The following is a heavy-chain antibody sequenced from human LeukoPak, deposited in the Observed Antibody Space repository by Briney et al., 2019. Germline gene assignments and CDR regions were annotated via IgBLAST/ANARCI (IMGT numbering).Heavy chain of an antibody. D-gene: IGHD2-2*01. CDR2: IIPILGIA. CDR3: ARDSDCSSTSCYQLLA. V-gene: IGHV1-69*04. Sequence: ASVKVSCKASGGTFSSYAISWVRQAPGQGLEWMGRIIPILGIANYAQKFQGRVTITADKSTSTAYMELSSLRSEDTAVYYCARDSDCSSTSCYQLLAWGQGTLVTVSS. CDR1: GGTFSSYA. J-gene: IGHJ5*02.